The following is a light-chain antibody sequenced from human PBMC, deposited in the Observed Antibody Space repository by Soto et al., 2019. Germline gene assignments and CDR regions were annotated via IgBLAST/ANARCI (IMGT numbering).Light chain of an antibody. J-gene: IGKJ1*01. CDR3: QQYGDSPTWT. Sequence: EIVLRQSPGTLSSSPGERATLSCRASQSISSSNLAWYQQKPGQAPRLLMYGASTRATGIPDRISGSGSGTDFTLTISRLEPEDFAVYYCQQYGDSPTWTFGQGTKVEIK. CDR2: GAS. V-gene: IGKV3-20*01. CDR1: QSISSSN.